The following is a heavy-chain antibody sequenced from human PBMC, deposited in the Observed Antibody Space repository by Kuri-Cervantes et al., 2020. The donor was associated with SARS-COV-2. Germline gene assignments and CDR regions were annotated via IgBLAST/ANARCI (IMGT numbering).Heavy chain of an antibody. CDR3: ASGGQLPYYYYYYYTDV. CDR1: GGTFSSYA. CDR2: IIPIFGTA. V-gene: IGHV1-69*05. J-gene: IGHJ6*03. D-gene: IGHD1-1*01. Sequence: SVKVSCKASGGTFSSYAISWVRQAPGQGLEWMGGIIPIFGTANYAQKFQGRVTITTDESTSTAYMELSSLRSEDTAVCYCASGGQLPYYYYYYYTDVWGKGTTVTVSS.